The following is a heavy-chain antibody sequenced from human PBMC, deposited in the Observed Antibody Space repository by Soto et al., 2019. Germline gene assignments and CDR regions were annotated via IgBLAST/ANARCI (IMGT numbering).Heavy chain of an antibody. J-gene: IGHJ4*02. CDR2: INHSGST. CDR1: GGSFSGYY. V-gene: IGHV4-34*01. Sequence: ASETLSLTCAVYGGSFSGYYWSWIRQPPGKGLEWIGEINHSGSTNYNPSLKSRVTISVDTSKNQFSLKLSSVTAADTAVYYCARGPAKIYFDYWGQGTLVTVSS. D-gene: IGHD2-2*01. CDR3: ARGPAKIYFDY.